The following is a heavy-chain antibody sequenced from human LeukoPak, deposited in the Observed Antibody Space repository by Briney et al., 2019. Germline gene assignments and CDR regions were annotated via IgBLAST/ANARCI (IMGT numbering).Heavy chain of an antibody. D-gene: IGHD6-6*01. Sequence: ASVKVSCKASGYTFTGYYMHWVRQAPGQGLEWMGWLNPNSGGTNYAQKFQGRVTMTRDTSISTAYMELSRLRSDDTAVYYCARVGPGPHSNSGPFDYWGQGTLVTVSS. V-gene: IGHV1-2*02. J-gene: IGHJ4*02. CDR3: ARVGPGPHSNSGPFDY. CDR2: LNPNSGGT. CDR1: GYTFTGYY.